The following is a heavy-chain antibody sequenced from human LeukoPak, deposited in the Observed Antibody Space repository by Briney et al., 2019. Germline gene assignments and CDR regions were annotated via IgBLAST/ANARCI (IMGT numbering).Heavy chain of an antibody. CDR1: GGSISGSNYY. V-gene: IGHV4-39*01. CDR2: MHYSGST. Sequence: PAETLSLTCTVSGGSISGSNYYWGWIRQPPGKGLEWIASMHYSGSTDYNPSLRSRVTISVDTSRNQFSLRLRFVTAADTAVYYCARHEYHLLYYYYYMDVWGKGTTVTVSS. J-gene: IGHJ6*03. D-gene: IGHD2-2*01. CDR3: ARHEYHLLYYYYYMDV.